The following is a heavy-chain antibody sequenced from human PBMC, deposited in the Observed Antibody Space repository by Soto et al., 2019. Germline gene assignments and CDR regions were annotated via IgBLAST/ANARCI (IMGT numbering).Heavy chain of an antibody. D-gene: IGHD1-26*01. CDR1: GFTFSDHY. J-gene: IGHJ4*02. Sequence: EVQLVESGGGLVQPGGSLRLSCAASGFTFSDHYMDWVRQDPGKGLEWVGRSRNKGNSYTTEYAASVKGRFIISRDESNNSLYLQMNSLKIEDTAVYYCARRSGSYRHLDSWGQGTLVTVSS. V-gene: IGHV3-72*01. CDR3: ARRSGSYRHLDS. CDR2: SRNKGNSYTT.